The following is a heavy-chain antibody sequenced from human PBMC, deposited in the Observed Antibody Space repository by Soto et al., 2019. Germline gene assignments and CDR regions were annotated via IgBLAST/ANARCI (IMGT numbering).Heavy chain of an antibody. CDR2: INHSGST. CDR3: ARGESTGYYYYGMDV. Sequence: SETLSLTCAVYGGSFTGYHWRWIRQPPGKGLEWIGEINHSGSTNYKSSLKSRVTISVDTSKNQFSLKLSSVTAADTAVYYCARGESTGYYYYGMDVWGQGTTVTVSS. D-gene: IGHD3-9*01. V-gene: IGHV4-34*01. J-gene: IGHJ6*02. CDR1: GGSFTGYH.